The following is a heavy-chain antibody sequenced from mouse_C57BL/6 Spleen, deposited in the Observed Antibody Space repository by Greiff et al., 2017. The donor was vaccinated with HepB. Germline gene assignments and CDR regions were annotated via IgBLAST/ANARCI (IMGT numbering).Heavy chain of an antibody. CDR2: IRSKSNNYAT. V-gene: IGHV10-1*01. Sequence: EAGGGLVQPKGSLTLSCAASGFSFNTYAMNWVRQAPGKGLEWVARIRSKSNNYATYYADSVKDRFTISRDDSESMLYLQMNNLKTEDTAMYYCVRQGTMDYWGQGTSVTVSS. J-gene: IGHJ4*01. CDR3: VRQGTMDY. CDR1: GFSFNTYA.